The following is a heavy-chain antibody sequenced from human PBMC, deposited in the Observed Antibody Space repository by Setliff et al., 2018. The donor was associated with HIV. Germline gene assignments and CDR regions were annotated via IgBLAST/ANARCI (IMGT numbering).Heavy chain of an antibody. CDR2: MNPNSGNT. CDR1: GFSFDDYY. D-gene: IGHD1-26*01. J-gene: IGHJ3*02. V-gene: IGHV1-8*02. Sequence: ASVKVSCKASGFSFDDYYIHWVRQAIGQGLEWMGWMNPNSGNTGYAQKFQGRLTMTRNTSISTAYMELRSLRSDDTAVYYCARILVGVDDAFDIWGQGTMVTVSS. CDR3: ARILVGVDDAFDI.